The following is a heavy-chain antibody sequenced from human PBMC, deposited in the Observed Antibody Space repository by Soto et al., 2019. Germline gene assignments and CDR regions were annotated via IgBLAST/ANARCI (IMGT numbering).Heavy chain of an antibody. V-gene: IGHV1-58*01. Sequence: SVKVSCKASGFTFTSSAVQWVRQARGQRLEWIGWIVVGSGNTNYAQKFQERVTITRDMSTSTAYMELSSLRSEDTAAYYCAAERRGYRGYDQGVWGQGTTVT. CDR1: GFTFTSSA. D-gene: IGHD5-12*01. CDR3: AAERRGYRGYDQGV. J-gene: IGHJ6*02. CDR2: IVVGSGNT.